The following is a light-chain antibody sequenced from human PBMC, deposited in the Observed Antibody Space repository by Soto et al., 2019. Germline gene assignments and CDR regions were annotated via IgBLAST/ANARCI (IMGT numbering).Light chain of an antibody. Sequence: QSALTQPASVSGSPGQSITISCTGTSSDVGSYNYVSWYQQHPGKAPKLMIYEVSNRPSGVSSRFSGSKSGNTASLTISGLQAEDEADYYCSSYTTSSTLVVFGGGTQLTVL. CDR3: SSYTTSSTLVV. CDR2: EVS. J-gene: IGLJ2*01. CDR1: SSDVGSYNY. V-gene: IGLV2-14*01.